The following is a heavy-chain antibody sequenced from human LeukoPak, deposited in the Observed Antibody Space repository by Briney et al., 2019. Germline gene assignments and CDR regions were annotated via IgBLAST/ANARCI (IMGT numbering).Heavy chain of an antibody. D-gene: IGHD1-26*01. CDR2: IQQDGSIQ. CDR1: RFTFSNYW. Sequence: PGGSLRLACAASRFTFSNYWRGWVRQAPGKGLEWVATIQQDGSIQHYLDSVKGRFTISRDNGKNSLYLQMNTLRAEDTAVYYCAGARGWEFSSWGQGTLVTVSS. V-gene: IGHV3-7*01. CDR3: AGARGWEFSS. J-gene: IGHJ5*02.